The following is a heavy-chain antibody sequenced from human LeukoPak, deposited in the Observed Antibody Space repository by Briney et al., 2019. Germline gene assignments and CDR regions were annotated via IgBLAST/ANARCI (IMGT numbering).Heavy chain of an antibody. Sequence: SETLSLTCTVSGGSISSYYWSWIRQPPGKGLEWIGYIYYSGSTNYNPSLKSRVTISVDTSKNQFSLKLSSVTAADTAVYYCARGRSPLTIFGVVIPWIFDYWAREPWSPSPQ. CDR3: ARGRSPLTIFGVVIPWIFDY. V-gene: IGHV4-59*12. J-gene: IGHJ4*02. CDR2: IYYSGST. D-gene: IGHD3-3*01. CDR1: GGSISSYY.